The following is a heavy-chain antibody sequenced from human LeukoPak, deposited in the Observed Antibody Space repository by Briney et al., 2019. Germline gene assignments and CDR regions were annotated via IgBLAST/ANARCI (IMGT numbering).Heavy chain of an antibody. V-gene: IGHV3-74*01. CDR1: GFTFSRYS. J-gene: IGHJ4*02. Sequence: PGGSLRLSCAASGFTFSRYSMKWVREAPGKGGEGGSRINTDGSSTSYADSVKGRFTISRDNAKNTLYLQMNSLRAEDTAVYYCARAGDGYNYEYDYWGQGTLVTVSS. D-gene: IGHD5-24*01. CDR3: ARAGDGYNYEYDY. CDR2: INTDGSST.